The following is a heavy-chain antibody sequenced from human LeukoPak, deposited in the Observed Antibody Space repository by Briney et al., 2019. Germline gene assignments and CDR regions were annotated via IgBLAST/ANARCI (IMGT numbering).Heavy chain of an antibody. J-gene: IGHJ4*02. Sequence: GGSPRLSCAASGFTFSSYWMHWVRQAPGKGLVWVSRINSDGSSTSYADSVKGRFTISRDNAKNSLYLQMNSLRAEDTAFYYCARDRWFGESLPAHFEYWGQGTLVTVSS. CDR3: ARDRWFGESLPAHFEY. D-gene: IGHD3-10*01. V-gene: IGHV3-74*01. CDR2: INSDGSST. CDR1: GFTFSSYW.